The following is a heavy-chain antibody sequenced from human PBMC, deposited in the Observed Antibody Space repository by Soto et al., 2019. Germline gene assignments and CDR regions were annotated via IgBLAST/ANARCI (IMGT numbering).Heavy chain of an antibody. CDR1: GYTFTTSG. D-gene: IGHD1-26*01. J-gene: IGHJ6*02. CDR2: ISTYNGDT. V-gene: IGHV1-18*01. Sequence: QVQLVKSGPEVRKPGASVKVSCEASGYTFTTSGISWVRQVPGQGLEWMGWISTYNGDTNSAQNFQGRVLMTADTSTGTAYMELMSLKSDDTAVYYCARRGSWPYYYYGLDVWGQGTTVTVSS. CDR3: ARRGSWPYYYYGLDV.